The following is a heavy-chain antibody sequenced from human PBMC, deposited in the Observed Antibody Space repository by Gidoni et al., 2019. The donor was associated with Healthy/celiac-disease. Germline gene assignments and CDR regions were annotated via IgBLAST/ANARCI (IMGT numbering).Heavy chain of an antibody. CDR1: GFTFSSYS. V-gene: IGHV3-21*01. CDR3: ARDRGQWGIEMRDAFDI. CDR2: ISSSSSYI. D-gene: IGHD3-16*01. J-gene: IGHJ3*02. Sequence: EVQLVESGGGLVKPGGSLRLYWAPSGFTFSSYSMNWVRQAPGKGLEWVESISSSSSYIYYADSVKGRFTISRDNAKNSMYLQMNSLRAEDTAVYYCARDRGQWGIEMRDAFDIWGQGTMVTVSS.